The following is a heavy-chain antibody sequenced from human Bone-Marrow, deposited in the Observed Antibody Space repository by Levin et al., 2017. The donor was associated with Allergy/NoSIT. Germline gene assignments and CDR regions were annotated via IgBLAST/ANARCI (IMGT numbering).Heavy chain of an antibody. CDR1: GYRFTSFG. J-gene: IGHJ4*02. Sequence: RAGGSLRLSCKSSGYRFTSFGFTWVRQAPGQGLEWMAWISAYNGITKYSQKLQGRLTLTTDTFTTASYMELERLTPDDTAVYFCARAPADMDVVVGASRLDYWGQGTPVTVSP. V-gene: IGHV1-18*01. D-gene: IGHD2-15*01. CDR2: ISAYNGIT. CDR3: ARAPADMDVVVGASRLDY.